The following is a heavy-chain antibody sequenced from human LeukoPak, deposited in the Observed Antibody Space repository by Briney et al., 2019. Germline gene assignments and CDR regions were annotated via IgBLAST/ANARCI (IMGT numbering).Heavy chain of an antibody. CDR2: ISSSGSGGNT. V-gene: IGHV3-23*01. CDR3: AKDWDYDFWSGVGGMDV. CDR1: GVTLSNYA. J-gene: IGHJ6*02. D-gene: IGHD3-3*01. Sequence: PGGSLRLSCVASGVTLSNYAMSWARQAPGKGLEWVSGISSSGSGGNTYYADSVKGRFTISRDNAKNSLYLQMNSLRTEDTALYYCAKDWDYDFWSGVGGMDVWGQGTTVTVSS.